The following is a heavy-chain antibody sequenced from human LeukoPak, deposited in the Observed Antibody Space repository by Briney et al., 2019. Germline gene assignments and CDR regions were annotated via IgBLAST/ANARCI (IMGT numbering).Heavy chain of an antibody. CDR3: ARGPNTIFGVVGWFDP. J-gene: IGHJ5*02. D-gene: IGHD3-3*01. Sequence: ASVKVSCKASGYTFTGYYMHWVRQAPGQGLEWMGWINPNSGGTNYAQKFQGWVTMTRDTSISTAYMELSRLRSDDTAVYYCARGPNTIFGVVGWFDPWGQGTLVTVSS. CDR2: INPNSGGT. CDR1: GYTFTGYY. V-gene: IGHV1-2*04.